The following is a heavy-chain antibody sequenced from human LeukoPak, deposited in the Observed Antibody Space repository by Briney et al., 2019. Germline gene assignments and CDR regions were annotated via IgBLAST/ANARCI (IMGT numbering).Heavy chain of an antibody. CDR1: GGSISSSSYY. CDR2: IYYSGST. CDR3: ARREYDILTGYFWFDP. J-gene: IGHJ5*02. V-gene: IGHV4-39*07. Sequence: SETLSLTCTVSGGSISSSSYYWGWIRQPPGKGLEWIGSIYYSGSTNYNPSLKSRVTISVDTSKNQFSLKLSSVTAADTAVYYCARREYDILTGYFWFDPWGQGTLVTVSS. D-gene: IGHD3-9*01.